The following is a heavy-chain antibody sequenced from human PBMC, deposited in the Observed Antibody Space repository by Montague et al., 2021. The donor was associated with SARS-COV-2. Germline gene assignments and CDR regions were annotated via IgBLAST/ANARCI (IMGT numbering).Heavy chain of an antibody. V-gene: IGHV4-39*07. CDR3: ARTVDYHAHFDS. CDR2: ICYSGMA. D-gene: IGHD3-16*01. J-gene: IGHJ4*02. CDR1: GGSISSQTSC. Sequence: SETLSLTCTVSGGSISSQTSCWGWVRLPPGKGLEWIGSICYSGMAHYTPSLKSRLIISPGTSKTHVSLKLRSVTAADTAVYYCARTVDYHAHFDSWGQGTLVSVSS.